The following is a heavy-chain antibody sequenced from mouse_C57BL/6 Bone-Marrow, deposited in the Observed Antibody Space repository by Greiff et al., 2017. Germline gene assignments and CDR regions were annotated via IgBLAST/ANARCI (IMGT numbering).Heavy chain of an antibody. D-gene: IGHD1-1*01. V-gene: IGHV2-9-1*01. CDR2: IWTGGGT. J-gene: IGHJ1*03. CDR3: ARTPDYYGSSSSYWYFDV. Sequence: VQRVESGPGLVAPSQSLSITCTVSGFSLTSYAISWVRQPPGKGLEWLGVIWTGGGTNYNSALKSRLSISKDNSKSQVFLKMNSLQTDDTARYYCARTPDYYGSSSSYWYFDVWGTGTTVTVSS. CDR1: GFSLTSYA.